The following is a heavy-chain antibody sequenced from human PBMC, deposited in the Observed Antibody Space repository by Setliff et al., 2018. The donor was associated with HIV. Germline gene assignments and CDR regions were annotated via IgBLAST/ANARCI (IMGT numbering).Heavy chain of an antibody. V-gene: IGHV3-66*02. D-gene: IGHD3-10*01. Sequence: PGESLKISCAASGFTVSTYYMSWVRQAPGKGLEWVSTIYSGGSTYHADSVKGRFTLSRDTSKNTLFLQMNSLRPEDTAVYYCARVRLYNAALDYWGQGTLVTV. CDR3: ARVRLYNAALDY. J-gene: IGHJ4*02. CDR1: GFTVSTYY. CDR2: IYSGGST.